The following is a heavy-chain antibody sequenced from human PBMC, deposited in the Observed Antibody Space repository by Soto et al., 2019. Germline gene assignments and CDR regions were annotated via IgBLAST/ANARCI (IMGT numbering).Heavy chain of an antibody. Sequence: GASVKVSCKASGGTFSSYAISWVRQAPGQGLEWMGGIIPIFGTANYAQKFQGRVTITADESTSTAYMELSSLRSEDTAVYYCARGARGYSGYDFTYYYYYGMDVWGQGTTVTVSS. CDR3: ARGARGYSGYDFTYYYYYGMDV. V-gene: IGHV1-69*13. D-gene: IGHD5-12*01. J-gene: IGHJ6*02. CDR2: IIPIFGTA. CDR1: GGTFSSYA.